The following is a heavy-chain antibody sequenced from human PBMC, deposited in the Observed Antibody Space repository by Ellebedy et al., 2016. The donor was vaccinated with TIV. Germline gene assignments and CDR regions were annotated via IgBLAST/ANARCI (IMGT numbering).Heavy chain of an antibody. CDR3: ARRGSRYWHFDL. D-gene: IGHD1-1*01. CDR2: IEHAGTET. Sequence: PGGSLRLSCAASGFTFKNYWMAWVRQAPGKGLEWVATIEHAGTETYSVDSAEGRFIISRDNAKNSLYLRINNPRDEDTAVYYCARRGSRYWHFDLWGRGTQVIVSS. V-gene: IGHV3-7*03. CDR1: GFTFKNYW. J-gene: IGHJ2*01.